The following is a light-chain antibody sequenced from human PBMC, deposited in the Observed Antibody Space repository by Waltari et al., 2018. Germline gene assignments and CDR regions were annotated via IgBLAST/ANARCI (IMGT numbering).Light chain of an antibody. V-gene: IGKV3-15*01. CDR2: DAS. J-gene: IGKJ5*01. Sequence: VVLPQSPAPLAVSPGESAIIPCRASQSVSSNLAWYQQKPGQAPRLLIYDASTRASSIPARFRGSGSGTEFTLTINSLQSEDSATYYCQQYNRWPPITFGQGTRLDIK. CDR1: QSVSSN. CDR3: QQYNRWPPIT.